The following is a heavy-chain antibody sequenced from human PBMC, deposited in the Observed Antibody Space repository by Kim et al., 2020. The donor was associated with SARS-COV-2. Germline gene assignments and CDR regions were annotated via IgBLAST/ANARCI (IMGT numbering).Heavy chain of an antibody. Sequence: GSCKSYAQSVKSRSTITRDNAKKALYLQMKSLTSEDKAVYYCIKGRRVDTPLDRDVWGQGPLVTVSS. CDR3: IKGRRVDTPLDRDV. J-gene: IGHJ4*01. V-gene: IGHV3-74*01. CDR2: GSCK. D-gene: IGHD5-18*01.